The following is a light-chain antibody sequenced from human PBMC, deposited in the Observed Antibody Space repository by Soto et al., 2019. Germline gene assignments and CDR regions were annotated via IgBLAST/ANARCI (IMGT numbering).Light chain of an antibody. CDR1: QSVSSTY. Sequence: EIVLTQSPGTLSLSPGERATHSCRASQSVSSTYLTWYQQKPGQAPRLLIYEASRTATGIPDRFSGSGSGTDFSLTISRLEPEDFAVYYCQHYDSLRWTFGLGTKVDIK. CDR3: QHYDSLRWT. J-gene: IGKJ1*01. CDR2: EAS. V-gene: IGKV3-20*01.